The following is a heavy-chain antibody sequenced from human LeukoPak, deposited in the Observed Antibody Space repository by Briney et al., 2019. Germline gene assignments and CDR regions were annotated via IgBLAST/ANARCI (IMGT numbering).Heavy chain of an antibody. CDR3: ARDHDYGDYPDY. CDR2: ISSSSSYI. J-gene: IGHJ4*02. V-gene: IGHV3-21*01. D-gene: IGHD4-17*01. Sequence: GGSLRLSCAASGFTFSSYSMNWVRQAPGKGLEWVSSISSSSSYIYYADSVKGRFTISRDNAKNSLYLQMNSPRAEDTAVYYCARDHDYGDYPDYWGQGTLVTVSS. CDR1: GFTFSSYS.